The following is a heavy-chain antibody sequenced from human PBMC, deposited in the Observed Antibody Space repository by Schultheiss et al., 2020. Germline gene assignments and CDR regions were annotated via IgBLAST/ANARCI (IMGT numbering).Heavy chain of an antibody. CDR1: GYTFTGYS. D-gene: IGHD3-10*01. V-gene: IGHV1-2*02. CDR3: VRRGVHYYYGLDV. Sequence: GSVKVSCKASGYTFTGYSMHWVRQAPGQGLEWMGWINPNSGGTNYAQKFQGRVTMTRDTSISTAYMELSSLRSEDTAVYYCVRRGVHYYYGLDVWGKGTT. CDR2: INPNSGGT. J-gene: IGHJ6*04.